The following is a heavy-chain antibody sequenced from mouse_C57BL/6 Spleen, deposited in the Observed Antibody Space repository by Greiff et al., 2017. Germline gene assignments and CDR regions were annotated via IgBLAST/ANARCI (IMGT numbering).Heavy chain of an antibody. CDR3: ARQGTTSYYFDY. D-gene: IGHD1-1*01. CDR1: GFTFSDYY. V-gene: IGHV5-12*01. Sequence: EVMLVESGGGLVQPGGSLKLSCAASGFTFSDYYMYWVRQTPEKRLEWVAYISNGGGSTYYPDTVKGRFTISRDNAKNTLYLQMSRLKSEDTAMYYCARQGTTSYYFDYWGQGTTLTVSS. J-gene: IGHJ2*01. CDR2: ISNGGGST.